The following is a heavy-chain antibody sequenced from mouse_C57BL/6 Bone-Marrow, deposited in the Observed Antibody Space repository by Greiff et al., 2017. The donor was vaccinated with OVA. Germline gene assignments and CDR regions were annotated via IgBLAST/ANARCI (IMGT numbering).Heavy chain of an antibody. V-gene: IGHV2-2*01. CDR2: IWSGGST. Sequence: VNVVESGPGLVQPSQSLSITCTVSGFSLTSYGVHWVRQSPGKGLEWLGVIWSGGSTDYNAAFISRLSISKDNSKSQVFFKMNRLQADDTAIYYCARNNLWGNYGGYFDYWGQGTTRTVSS. CDR1: GFSLTSYG. CDR3: ARNNLWGNYGGYFDY. J-gene: IGHJ2*01. D-gene: IGHD2-1*01.